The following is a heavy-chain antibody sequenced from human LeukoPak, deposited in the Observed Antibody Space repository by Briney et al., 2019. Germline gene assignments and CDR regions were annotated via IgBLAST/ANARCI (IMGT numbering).Heavy chain of an antibody. J-gene: IGHJ4*02. CDR1: GYTFTGYY. CDR2: INPNSGGT. V-gene: IGHV1-2*02. Sequence: ASVKVSCKASGYTFTGYYMHWVRQAPGQGLEWMGWINPNSGGTNYAQKFQGRVTMTRDTSISTAYMELSRLRSDDTAVYYCARDGGIAAAGDYYFDYWGQGTLVTVSS. D-gene: IGHD6-13*01. CDR3: ARDGGIAAAGDYYFDY.